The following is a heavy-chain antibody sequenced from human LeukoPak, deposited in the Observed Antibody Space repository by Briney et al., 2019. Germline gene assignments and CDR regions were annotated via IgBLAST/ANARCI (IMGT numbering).Heavy chain of an antibody. CDR2: ISGSGGST. CDR3: ARKRSPGAFDI. CDR1: GFTFSRYG. V-gene: IGHV3-21*01. Sequence: GGSLRLSCVASGFTFSRYGMTWVRQAPGKGLQWVSAISGSGGSTYYADSVKGRSTISRDNAKNSLYLQMNSLRAEDTAMYYCARKRSPGAFDIWGQGTMVTVSS. J-gene: IGHJ3*02.